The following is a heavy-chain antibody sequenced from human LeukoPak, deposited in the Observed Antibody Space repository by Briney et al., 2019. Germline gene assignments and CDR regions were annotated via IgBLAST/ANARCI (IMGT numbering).Heavy chain of an antibody. V-gene: IGHV4-59*01. D-gene: IGHD3-10*01. Sequence: SETLSLTCAVYGGSFSGYYWSWIRQPPGKGLEWIGYIYYSGSTNYNPSLKSRVTISVDTSKNQFSLKLSSVTAADTAVYYCARVDMVRGGGGFTIDYWGQGTLVTVSS. CDR1: GGSFSGYY. CDR2: IYYSGST. J-gene: IGHJ4*02. CDR3: ARVDMVRGGGGFTIDY.